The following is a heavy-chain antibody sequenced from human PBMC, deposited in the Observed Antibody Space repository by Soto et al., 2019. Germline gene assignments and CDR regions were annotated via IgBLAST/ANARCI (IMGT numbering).Heavy chain of an antibody. CDR1: GFTFSSYG. CDR2: IWYDGSNK. V-gene: IGHV3-33*01. CDR3: ARVWAIYEAYFDY. J-gene: IGHJ4*02. Sequence: QVQLVESGGGVVQPGRSLRLSCAASGFTFSSYGMHWVRQAPGKGLEWVAVIWYDGSNKYYADSVKGRFTISRDNSKNTLYLQMNSLRAEDTAVYYCARVWAIYEAYFDYWGQATLVTVSS. D-gene: IGHD3-16*01.